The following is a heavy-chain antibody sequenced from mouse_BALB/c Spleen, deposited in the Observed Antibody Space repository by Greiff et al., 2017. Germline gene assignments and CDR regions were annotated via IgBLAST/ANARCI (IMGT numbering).Heavy chain of an antibody. D-gene: IGHD1-1*01. CDR1: GFTFRDYY. V-gene: IGHV5-4*02. J-gene: IGHJ2*01. CDR3: ARDSLYGSSYFDY. Sequence: EVKLVESGGGLVKPGGSLKLSCAASGFTFRDYYMYWVRQTPEKRLEWVATISDGGSYTYYPDSVKGRFTISRDNAKNNLYLQMSSLKSEDTAMYYCARDSLYGSSYFDYWGQGTTLTVSS. CDR2: ISDGGSYT.